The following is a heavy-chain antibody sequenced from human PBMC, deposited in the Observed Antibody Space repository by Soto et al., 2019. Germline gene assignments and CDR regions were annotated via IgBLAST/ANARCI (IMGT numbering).Heavy chain of an antibody. D-gene: IGHD2-15*01. Sequence: SETLSLTCAVYGGSFSGYYWSWIRQPPGKGLEWIGEINHSGSTNYNPSLKSRVTISVDTSKNQFSLKLSSVTAADTAVYYCARGYCSGGSCYLDYWGQGTLVTVSS. CDR1: GGSFSGYY. V-gene: IGHV4-34*01. CDR2: INHSGST. CDR3: ARGYCSGGSCYLDY. J-gene: IGHJ4*02.